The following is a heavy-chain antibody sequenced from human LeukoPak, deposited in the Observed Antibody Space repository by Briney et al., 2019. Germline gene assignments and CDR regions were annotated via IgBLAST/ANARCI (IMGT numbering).Heavy chain of an antibody. CDR1: GFTFSSYA. J-gene: IGHJ4*02. V-gene: IGHV3-21*01. Sequence: GGSLRLSCAASGFTFSSYAMHWVRQAPGKGLEWVSSISGSSSYIYYADSVKGRFTISRDNAKNSLYLQMNSLRAEDTAVFYCARAPAREYQLLLGYWGQGTLVTVSS. CDR3: ARAPAREYQLLLGY. D-gene: IGHD2-2*01. CDR2: ISGSSSYI.